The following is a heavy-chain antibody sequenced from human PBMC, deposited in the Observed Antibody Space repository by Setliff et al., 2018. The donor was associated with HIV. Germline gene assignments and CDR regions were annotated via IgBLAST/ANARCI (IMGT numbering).Heavy chain of an antibody. CDR1: GSSINNYC. CDR2: IYPNGSP. Sequence: SETLSLTCTVSGSSINNYCWSWIRQPPGKGMEWIGYIYPNGSPDYPSGNIVYNPSFRSRVTLSLDTSKNQFSLKLTSVTAADAAVYYCTGDYNSGSYRFDYWGQGTPVTVSS. V-gene: IGHV4-4*08. J-gene: IGHJ4*02. D-gene: IGHD3-10*01. CDR3: TGDYNSGSYRFDY.